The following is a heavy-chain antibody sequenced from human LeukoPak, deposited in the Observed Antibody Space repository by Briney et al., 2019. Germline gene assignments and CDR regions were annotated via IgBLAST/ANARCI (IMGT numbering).Heavy chain of an antibody. CDR3: ARDPAQSYYTDV. V-gene: IGHV1-2*02. CDR1: GYRFTAYY. CDR2: INPRSPGT. Sequence: ASVKVSCKASGYRFTAYYIHWVRQAPGQGLEWMGWINPRSPGTNYAQKFQGRVTMTRDTSSSTAYMELNSLTSDDTAVYYCARDPAQSYYTDVWGRGTTVTVSS. J-gene: IGHJ6*03.